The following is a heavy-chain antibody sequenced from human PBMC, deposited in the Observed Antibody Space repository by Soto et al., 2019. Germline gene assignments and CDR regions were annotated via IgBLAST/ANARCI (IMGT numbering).Heavy chain of an antibody. Sequence: GESLKISCKGSGYSFTSYWIDWVRQMPGKGLEWMGIIYPGDSDTRYSPSFQGQVPISADKSISTAYLQWSSLQASDTAMYYFARSPAEYYDSGPYAFDIWGQGTMVTVSS. CDR1: GYSFTSYW. CDR2: IYPGDSDT. V-gene: IGHV5-51*01. J-gene: IGHJ3*02. CDR3: ARSPAEYYDSGPYAFDI. D-gene: IGHD3-22*01.